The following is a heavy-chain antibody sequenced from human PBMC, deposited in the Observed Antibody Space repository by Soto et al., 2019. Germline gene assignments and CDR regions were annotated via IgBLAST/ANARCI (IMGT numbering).Heavy chain of an antibody. CDR2: IYHSGST. J-gene: IGHJ4*02. V-gene: IGHV4-30-2*01. D-gene: IGHD6-13*01. CDR3: ASLRSAGRLPFFDY. Sequence: QLQLQESGSGLVKPSQTLSLTCAVSGGSISSGGYSWSWIRQPPGKGLEWIGYIYHSGSTYYNPSLKRRVTISVDRSKNQFSLKLSSVTAADTAVYYCASLRSAGRLPFFDYWGQGTLVTVSS. CDR1: GGSISSGGYS.